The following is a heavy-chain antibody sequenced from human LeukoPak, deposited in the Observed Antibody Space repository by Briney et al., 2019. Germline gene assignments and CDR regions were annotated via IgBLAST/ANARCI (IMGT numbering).Heavy chain of an antibody. D-gene: IGHD5-24*01. CDR2: ISYDGSNK. CDR1: GFTFSSYA. CDR3: ARDARWGYFDY. J-gene: IGHJ4*02. Sequence: SGGSLRLSCAASGFTFSSYAMHWVRQAPGKGLEWVAVISYDGSNKYYADSVKGRFTISRDNSKNTLYLQMNSLRAEDTAVYYCARDARWGYFDYWGQGTLVTVSS. V-gene: IGHV3-30-3*01.